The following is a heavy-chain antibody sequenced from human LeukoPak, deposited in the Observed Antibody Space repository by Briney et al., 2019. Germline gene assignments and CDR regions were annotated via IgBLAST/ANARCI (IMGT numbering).Heavy chain of an antibody. D-gene: IGHD3-10*02. CDR1: GYTLTELS. Sequence: ASVKVSCKVSGYTLTELSMHWVRQAPGKGLEWMGGFDPADNQTIYAEKFQGRVTMTEDTSTDTAYMELSSLISEDTAVYYCASGFSDSSAYYYVRGVFDIWGQGTMVTISS. V-gene: IGHV1-24*01. CDR3: ASGFSDSSAYYYVRGVFDI. CDR2: FDPADNQT. J-gene: IGHJ3*02.